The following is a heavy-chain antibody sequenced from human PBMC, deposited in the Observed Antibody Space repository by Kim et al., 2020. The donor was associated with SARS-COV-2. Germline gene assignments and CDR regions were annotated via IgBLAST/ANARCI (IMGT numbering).Heavy chain of an antibody. CDR2: INHSGST. CDR1: GGSFSGYY. V-gene: IGHV4-34*01. Sequence: SETLSLTCAVYGGSFSGYYWSWIRQPPGKGLEWIGEINHSGSTNYNPSLKSRVTISVDTSKNQFSLKLSSVTAADTAVYYCARGRLTTVTGNNWFDPWGQGTLVTVSS. CDR3: ARGRLTTVTGNNWFDP. D-gene: IGHD4-17*01. J-gene: IGHJ5*02.